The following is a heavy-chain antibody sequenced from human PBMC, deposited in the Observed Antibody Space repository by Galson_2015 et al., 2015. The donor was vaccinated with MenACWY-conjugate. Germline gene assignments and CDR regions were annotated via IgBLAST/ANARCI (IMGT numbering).Heavy chain of an antibody. Sequence: SETLSLTCAVSGGSISSSNWWSWVRQPPGKGLEWIGEIYHSGSTNYNPSLKSRVTISVDKSKNQFSLKLSSVTAADTAVYYCARETYYYDSSGHSRGQHWGQGTLVTVSS. CDR1: GGSISSSNW. D-gene: IGHD3-22*01. V-gene: IGHV4-4*02. J-gene: IGHJ1*01. CDR2: IYHSGST. CDR3: ARETYYYDSSGHSRGQH.